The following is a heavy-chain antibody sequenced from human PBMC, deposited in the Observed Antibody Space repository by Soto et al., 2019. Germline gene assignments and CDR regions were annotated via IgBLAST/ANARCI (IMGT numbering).Heavy chain of an antibody. J-gene: IGHJ4*02. CDR3: ARQVRDFSGSGSYYFDY. CDR1: GGSISSSNW. V-gene: IGHV4-4*02. CDR2: IYHSGST. D-gene: IGHD3-10*01. Sequence: SETLSLTCAVSGGSISSSNWWSWVRQPPGKGLEWIGEIYHSGSTNYNPSLKSRVTISVDKSKNQFSLKMSSETAADTAVYYCARQVRDFSGSGSYYFDYWGQGTLVTVSS.